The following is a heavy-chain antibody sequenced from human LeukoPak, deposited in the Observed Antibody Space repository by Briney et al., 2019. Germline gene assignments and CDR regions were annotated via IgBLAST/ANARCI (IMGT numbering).Heavy chain of an antibody. CDR3: ARGTAKIRGFDP. J-gene: IGHJ5*02. CDR2: INSDGSST. V-gene: IGHV3-74*01. D-gene: IGHD2-8*02. CDR1: GFTFSSYW. Sequence: GRSLRLSCAASGFTFSSYWMHWVRQAPGKGLVWVSRINSDGSSTSYADSVKGRFTISRDNAKNTLYLQMNSLRAEDTAVYYCARGTAKIRGFDPWGQGTLVTVSS.